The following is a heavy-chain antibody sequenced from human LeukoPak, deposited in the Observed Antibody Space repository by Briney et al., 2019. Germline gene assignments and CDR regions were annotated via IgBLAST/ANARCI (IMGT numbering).Heavy chain of an antibody. V-gene: IGHV1-8*01. Sequence: GASVKVSCKASGYTFTSYDINWVRQATGQGLEWMGWMNPNSGNTGYAQKFQGRVTMTRNTSISTAYMELSRLRSDDTAVYYCARVETYYYDSSGYKHWGQGTLVTVSS. D-gene: IGHD3-22*01. CDR3: ARVETYYYDSSGYKH. CDR2: MNPNSGNT. CDR1: GYTFTSYD. J-gene: IGHJ4*02.